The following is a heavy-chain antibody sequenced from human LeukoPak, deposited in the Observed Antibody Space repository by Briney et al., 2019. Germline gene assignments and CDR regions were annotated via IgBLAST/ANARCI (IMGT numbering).Heavy chain of an antibody. V-gene: IGHV3-7*03. D-gene: IGHD2-2*03. CDR3: ALDIVVVCFLGMDV. CDR2: IKQDGSEK. J-gene: IGHJ6*04. CDR1: GFTFSSYW. Sequence: GGSLRLSCAASGFTFSSYWMSWVRQAPGKGLEWVANIKQDGSEKYYVDSVKGRFTISRDNAKNSLYLQMNSLRAEDTAVYYCALDIVVVCFLGMDVWGKGTTVIVSS.